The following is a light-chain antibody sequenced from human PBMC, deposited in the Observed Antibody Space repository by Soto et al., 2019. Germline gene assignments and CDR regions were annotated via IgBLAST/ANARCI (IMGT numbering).Light chain of an antibody. V-gene: IGKV3-20*01. J-gene: IGKJ2*01. CDR2: DAS. CDR3: QHYDNSPPFT. CDR1: QSLSKSH. Sequence: EIVLTQSPGTLSLSPGERATLSCRASQSLSKSHLAWYQQKPGQSPRLLIYDASGRATGIADRFSGSGSGTDFTLTISRLEPEDFAVYFCQHYDNSPPFTFGQGTKLEIK.